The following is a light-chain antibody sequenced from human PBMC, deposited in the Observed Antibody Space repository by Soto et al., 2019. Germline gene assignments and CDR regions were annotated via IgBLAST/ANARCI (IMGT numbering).Light chain of an antibody. CDR3: QQSYTTRPLT. Sequence: DIQLTQSPSSLSASVGDRVTITCRASQTVTNYLHWYQQKPGKAPKLLIYADSNLQSGVPSRFGASRSGTDFTLTISGLQPEDFATYYCQQSYTTRPLTFGGGTKVESK. J-gene: IGKJ4*01. CDR1: QTVTNY. CDR2: ADS. V-gene: IGKV1-39*01.